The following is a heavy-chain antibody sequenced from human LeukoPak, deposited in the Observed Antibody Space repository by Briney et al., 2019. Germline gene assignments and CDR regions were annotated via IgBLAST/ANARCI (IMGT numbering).Heavy chain of an antibody. V-gene: IGHV3-49*04. CDR2: IRTKAYGGTT. Sequence: GGSLRLSCTASGFTFGDYAMSWVRQAPGKGLEWVGFIRTKAYGGTTEYAASVRGRFTISRDDSKSIAYLQMNSLKTEDTAVYYCTRRRCSGDTCYFDYWGQGTLVTVSS. CDR1: GFTFGDYA. CDR3: TRRRCSGDTCYFDY. J-gene: IGHJ4*02. D-gene: IGHD2-15*01.